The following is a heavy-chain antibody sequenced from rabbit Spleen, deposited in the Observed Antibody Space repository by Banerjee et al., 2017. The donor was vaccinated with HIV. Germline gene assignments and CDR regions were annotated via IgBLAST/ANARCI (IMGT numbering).Heavy chain of an antibody. J-gene: IGHJ4*01. V-gene: IGHV1S7*01. CDR1: GFDFSTFS. D-gene: IGHD2-1*01. CDR3: VREAGYGGYGDTNL. Sequence: LGESGGGLVQPGGSLKLSCTTSGFDFSTFSMSWVRQAPGKGLEWIGYIVPVFGVTYYANGVNGRFTISSHNAQNTLYLQLNSLTAAYTATYFCVREAGYGGYGDTNLWGPGTLVTVS. CDR2: IVPVFGVT.